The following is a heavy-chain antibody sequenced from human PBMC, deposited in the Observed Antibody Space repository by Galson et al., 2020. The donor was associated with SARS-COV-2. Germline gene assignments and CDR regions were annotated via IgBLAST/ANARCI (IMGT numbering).Heavy chain of an antibody. CDR2: ISHSGST. V-gene: IGHV4-34*01. CDR3: ARGGSRPIMAFDYYYFYMDV. CDR1: GGSLNDYS. D-gene: IGHD3-10*01. Sequence: SQTLSPTCAVYGGSLNDYSWTWVRQPPGKGLEWIGEISHSGSTNYSPSLKSRVFMSVDTSKNQFTLKLRSVTAADSAVYYCARGGSRPIMAFDYYYFYMDVWGKGTTVTVSS. J-gene: IGHJ6*03.